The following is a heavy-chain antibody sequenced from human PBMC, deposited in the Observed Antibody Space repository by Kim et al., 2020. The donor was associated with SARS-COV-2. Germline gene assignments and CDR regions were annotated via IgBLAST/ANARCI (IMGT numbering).Heavy chain of an antibody. D-gene: IGHD6-19*01. CDR3: AGEISSGRGGY. CDR2: ISSRSSYI. J-gene: IGHJ4*02. CDR1: GFTFSSYS. Sequence: GGSLRLSCAASGFTFSSYSMNWVRQAPGKGLEWVSSISSRSSYIYYADSVKGRFTISRDNAKNSLYLQMNSLRAEDTAVYYCAGEISSGRGGYWGQGTLV. V-gene: IGHV3-21*01.